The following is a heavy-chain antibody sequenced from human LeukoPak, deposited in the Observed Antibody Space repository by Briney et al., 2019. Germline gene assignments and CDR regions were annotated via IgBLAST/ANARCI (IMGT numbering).Heavy chain of an antibody. D-gene: IGHD2-15*01. J-gene: IGHJ4*02. CDR3: ATSGYCSGGSCLYFDY. CDR1: GYTLTELS. CDR2: LDPEDGET. V-gene: IGHV1-24*01. Sequence: ASVKVSCKVSGYTLTELSMHWVRQAPGKGLEWMGGLDPEDGETIYAQKFQGRVTMTEDTSTDTAYMELSSLRSEDTAVYYCATSGYCSGGSCLYFDYWGQGTLVTVSS.